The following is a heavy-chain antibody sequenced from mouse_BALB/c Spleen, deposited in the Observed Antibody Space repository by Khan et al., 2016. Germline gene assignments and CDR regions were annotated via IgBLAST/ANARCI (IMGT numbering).Heavy chain of an antibody. J-gene: IGHJ3*01. CDR3: ARSEGSWFAY. CDR1: GDSVTSGY. CDR2: ISHSGRT. Sequence: EVQLVESGPSLAKPSQTLSLTCTVTGDSVTSGYWNWIRKCPGKKLEYMGYISHSGRTHYNPSLKSRISTTRDTSKYQYYLQVNSLIPEETSTYYCARSEGSWFAYWGQGTLVTVSA. V-gene: IGHV3-8*02.